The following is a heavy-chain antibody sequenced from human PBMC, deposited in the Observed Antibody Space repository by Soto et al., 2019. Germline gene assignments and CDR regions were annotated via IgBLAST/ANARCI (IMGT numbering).Heavy chain of an antibody. CDR2: IYPGDSDT. V-gene: IGHV5-51*01. CDR1: GYSFTTYW. D-gene: IGHD3-22*01. CDR3: ARQYYYDSSGYYYYAFDI. J-gene: IGHJ3*02. Sequence: GESLKISCKGSGYSFTTYWIGWGRQMPGKGLEWMGIIYPGDSDTRYSPSFQGQVTISADKSISTAYLQWSSLKASDTAMYYCARQYYYDSSGYYYYAFDIWGQGTMVTVSS.